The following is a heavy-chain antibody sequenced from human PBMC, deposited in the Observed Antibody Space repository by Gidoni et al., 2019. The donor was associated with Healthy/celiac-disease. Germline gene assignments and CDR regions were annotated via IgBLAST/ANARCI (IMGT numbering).Heavy chain of an antibody. D-gene: IGHD6-6*01. Sequence: QVTLRESGPALVKPTQTLTLTCTFSGFSLSTSGMCVSWIRQPPGKALEWLALIDWDDDKYYSTSLKTRLTNSKDTPKNQVVLKMTNMEPGDTATYYCARMVGGGAARRVDRYYYYGMDVWGQGTTVTVSS. CDR3: ARMVGGGAARRVDRYYYYGMDV. CDR2: IDWDDDK. J-gene: IGHJ6*02. V-gene: IGHV2-70*01. CDR1: GFSLSTSGMC.